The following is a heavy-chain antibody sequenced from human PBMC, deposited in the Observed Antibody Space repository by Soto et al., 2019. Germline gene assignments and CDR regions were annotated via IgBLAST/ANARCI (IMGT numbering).Heavy chain of an antibody. J-gene: IGHJ4*02. CDR2: IYTSGST. D-gene: IGHD3-10*01. V-gene: IGHV4-4*07. CDR3: ARELSRVRGVIYFDY. Sequence: SETLSLTCTVSGGSISSYYWSWIRQPAGKGLEWIGRIYTSGSTNYNPSLKSRVTMSVDTSKNQFSLKLSSVTAADTAVYYCARELSRVRGVIYFDYWGQGTLVTVSS. CDR1: GGSISSYY.